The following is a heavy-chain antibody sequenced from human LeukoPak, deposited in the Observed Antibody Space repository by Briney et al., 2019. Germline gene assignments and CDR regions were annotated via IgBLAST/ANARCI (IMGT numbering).Heavy chain of an antibody. D-gene: IGHD3-10*01. Sequence: GESLKISCKGSGYSFTNYWIGWVRQMPGKGLKWMGIIYPGDSDARYSPSFQGQVTISADKSISTAYLQWSSLKASDTAMYYCARNVGYYGSGSYYTEYNWFDPWGQGTLVTVSS. V-gene: IGHV5-51*01. CDR3: ARNVGYYGSGSYYTEYNWFDP. CDR2: IYPGDSDA. CDR1: GYSFTNYW. J-gene: IGHJ5*02.